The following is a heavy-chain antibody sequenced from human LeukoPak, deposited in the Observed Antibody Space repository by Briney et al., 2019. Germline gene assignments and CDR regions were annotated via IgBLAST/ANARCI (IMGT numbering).Heavy chain of an antibody. CDR1: GFTFSNYA. V-gene: IGHV3-30*18. Sequence: GGSLRLSCAASGFTFSNYAMHWVRQAPGKGLEWVAVISHDGSNTYYADSVKGRFTISRDNSKNTVDLQMNSLRVEDTAVYFCAKDKDTPATAQPQRGYFESWGQGTLVTVSA. CDR3: AKDKDTPATAQPQRGYFES. CDR2: ISHDGSNT. J-gene: IGHJ4*02. D-gene: IGHD2-21*02.